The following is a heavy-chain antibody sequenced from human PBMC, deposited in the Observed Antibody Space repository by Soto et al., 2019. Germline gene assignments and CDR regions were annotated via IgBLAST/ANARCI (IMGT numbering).Heavy chain of an antibody. CDR1: GGTFSRYA. CDR3: AREVRDAYLILGLDYGMDV. V-gene: IGHV1-69*01. J-gene: IGHJ6*02. D-gene: IGHD2-2*01. Sequence: QVQLVQSGAEVKKPGSSVKVSCKASGGTFSRYAISWVRQAPGQGLEWMGGIIPIFGTANYAQKFQGRVTITADESTSTAYMELSSLRSEDTPVYYCAREVRDAYLILGLDYGMDVWGQGTTVTVSS. CDR2: IIPIFGTA.